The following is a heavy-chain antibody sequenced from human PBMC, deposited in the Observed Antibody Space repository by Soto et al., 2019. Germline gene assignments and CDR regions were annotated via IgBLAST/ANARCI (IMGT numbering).Heavy chain of an antibody. V-gene: IGHV4-4*02. Sequence: QVQLQQSGPGLVKPSGTLSLTCAVSSGSISGSYWWSWVRQPPGKGLEWIGAIYHSGSSNYKPSLQSRVTISVHKSKSQFSPNLSSVTAADTAVYYCAREAYCSSASFYGGAFDIWGQGTMVTVSS. D-gene: IGHD2-2*01. CDR3: AREAYCSSASFYGGAFDI. CDR1: SGSISGSYW. CDR2: IYHSGSS. J-gene: IGHJ3*02.